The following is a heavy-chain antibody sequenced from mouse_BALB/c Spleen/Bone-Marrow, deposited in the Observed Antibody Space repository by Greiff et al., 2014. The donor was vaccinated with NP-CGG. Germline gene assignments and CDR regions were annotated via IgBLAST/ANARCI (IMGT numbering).Heavy chain of an antibody. CDR3: TRSGTSWLRRSWYFDV. J-gene: IGHJ1*01. Sequence: VQLVESGAELVKPGASVKLSCKASGYTFTSYYMYWVKQRPGQGLEWIGEINPSNGGTNFNEKFKSKATLTVDKSSSTAYMRLSSLTSEDSAVYYCTRSGTSWLRRSWYFDVWGAGTTVTVSS. D-gene: IGHD2-2*01. CDR2: INPSNGGT. CDR1: GYTFTSYY. V-gene: IGHV1S81*02.